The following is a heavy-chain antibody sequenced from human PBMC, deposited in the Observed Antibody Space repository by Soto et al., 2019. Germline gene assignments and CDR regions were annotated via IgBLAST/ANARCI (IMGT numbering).Heavy chain of an antibody. Sequence: QITLKESGPTLVKPTQTLTLTCTFSGFSLSTSGVVVAWIRQPPGKALEWLALIYWDDDKRYRPSLESRLTITKDTSKNQVVLTMTNMDSVDTATYYCAYLPCSGGSCSWFSFSGMDVWGQGTTVTVSS. J-gene: IGHJ6*02. CDR3: AYLPCSGGSCSWFSFSGMDV. V-gene: IGHV2-5*02. CDR2: IYWDDDK. CDR1: GFSLSTSGVV. D-gene: IGHD2-15*01.